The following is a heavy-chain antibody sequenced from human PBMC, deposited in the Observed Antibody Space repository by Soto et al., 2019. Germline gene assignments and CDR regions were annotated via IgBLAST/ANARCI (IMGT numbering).Heavy chain of an antibody. CDR2: INPSGGST. CDR3: AREPTRGSYYE. J-gene: IGHJ4*02. Sequence: ASVKVSCKXSGYTFTSYYMHWVRQAPGQGLEWMGIINPSGGSTSYAQKFQGRVTITADESTSTAYMELSSLRSEDTAVYYCAREPTRGSYYEWGQGTLVTVSS. D-gene: IGHD3-10*01. V-gene: IGHV1-46*01. CDR1: GYTFTSYY.